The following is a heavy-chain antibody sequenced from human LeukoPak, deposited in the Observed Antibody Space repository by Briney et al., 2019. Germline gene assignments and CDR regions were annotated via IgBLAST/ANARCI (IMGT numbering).Heavy chain of an antibody. CDR1: GXTVSSNY. CDR2: IYSGGNT. J-gene: IGHJ4*02. CDR3: ARGRNYYFDY. V-gene: IGHV3-53*01. Sequence: PGGSLRLSCAASGXTVSSNYMSWVRQAPGKGLEWVSVIYSGGNTYYADSVKGRFTISRDNSKNMLYLQMNSLRAEDTALYYCARGRNYYFDYWGQGTLVTVSS.